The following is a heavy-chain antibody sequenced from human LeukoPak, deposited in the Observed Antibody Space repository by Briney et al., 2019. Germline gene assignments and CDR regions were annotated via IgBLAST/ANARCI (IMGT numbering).Heavy chain of an antibody. J-gene: IGHJ4*02. Sequence: SVTLSLTCAVYGGSFSAYYWSWIRQPPGKGLEWVGDSNDSGSPNYNPSLKSRVTISVDTSKNQFSLKLTSVTAADTAVYYCARGRRVAVAKSRGRFDYWGQGTLVTASS. V-gene: IGHV4-34*01. D-gene: IGHD6-19*01. CDR3: ARGRRVAVAKSRGRFDY. CDR1: GGSFSAYY. CDR2: SNDSGSP.